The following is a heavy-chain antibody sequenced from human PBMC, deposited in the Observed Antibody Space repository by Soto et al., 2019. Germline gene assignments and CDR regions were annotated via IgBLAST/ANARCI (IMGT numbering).Heavy chain of an antibody. CDR3: ASKYGSGSYYVDY. CDR2: IYISGST. D-gene: IGHD3-10*01. V-gene: IGHV4-4*07. Sequence: SETLSLTFTVSGGSINSYYWSWIRQPAGKGLEWIGRIYISGSTNYNPSLKSRVTMSIDTSKNQFSLKVSSVTAADTAVYYCASKYGSGSYYVDYWGQGTLVTVSS. J-gene: IGHJ4*02. CDR1: GGSINSYY.